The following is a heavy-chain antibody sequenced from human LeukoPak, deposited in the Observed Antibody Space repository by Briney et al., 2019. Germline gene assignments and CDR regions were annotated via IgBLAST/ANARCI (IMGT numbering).Heavy chain of an antibody. Sequence: PGGSLRLSCAASGFTFRSHAMSWVRQAPGKGLEWVSSISSSSSYIYYADSVKGRFTISRDNAKNSLYLQMNSLRAEDTAVYYCARDGGYSGPCDYWGQGTLVTVSS. J-gene: IGHJ4*02. V-gene: IGHV3-21*01. CDR2: ISSSSSYI. CDR1: GFTFRSHA. CDR3: ARDGGYSGPCDY. D-gene: IGHD5-12*01.